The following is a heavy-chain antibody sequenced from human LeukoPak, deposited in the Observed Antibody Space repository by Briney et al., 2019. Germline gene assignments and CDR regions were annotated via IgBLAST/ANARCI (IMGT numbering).Heavy chain of an antibody. D-gene: IGHD3-3*01. J-gene: IGHJ6*03. V-gene: IGHV4-38-2*01. CDR3: ARHPHDFWSGYYLYYYYYMDV. Sequence: SETLSLTCAVSGYSISSGYYWGWIRQPPGKGLEGIGSIYHSGSTYYNPSLKSRVTISVDTSKNQFSLKLSSVTAADTAVYYCARHPHDFWSGYYLYYYYYMDVWGKGTTVTVSS. CDR2: IYHSGST. CDR1: GYSISSGYY.